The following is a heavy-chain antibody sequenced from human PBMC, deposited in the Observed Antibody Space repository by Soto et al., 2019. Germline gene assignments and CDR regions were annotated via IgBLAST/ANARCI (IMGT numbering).Heavy chain of an antibody. J-gene: IGHJ4*02. CDR2: IYYSGST. D-gene: IGHD6-19*01. Sequence: SETLSLTCTVSGGSISSSSYYWGWIRQPPGKGLEWIGSIYYSGSTYYNPSLKSRVTISVDTSKNQFSLKLSSVTAADTAVYYCARARRGWYLGRFDYWGQGTLVTVSS. V-gene: IGHV4-39*01. CDR1: GGSISSSSYY. CDR3: ARARRGWYLGRFDY.